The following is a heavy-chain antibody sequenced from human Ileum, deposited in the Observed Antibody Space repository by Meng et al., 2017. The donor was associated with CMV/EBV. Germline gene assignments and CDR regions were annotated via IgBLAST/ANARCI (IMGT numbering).Heavy chain of an antibody. Sequence: SETLSLTCTVSGGSMTSYYWSWIRQPPGKGLEWIGYIYYSGSTNYNPSLKSRVTISVDTSTNQFSLTLSSVTPADTAVYYCARSPCSSTSCPRRFDYWGQGTLVTVSS. D-gene: IGHD2-2*01. J-gene: IGHJ4*02. CDR1: GGSMTSYY. V-gene: IGHV4-59*01. CDR3: ARSPCSSTSCPRRFDY. CDR2: IYYSGST.